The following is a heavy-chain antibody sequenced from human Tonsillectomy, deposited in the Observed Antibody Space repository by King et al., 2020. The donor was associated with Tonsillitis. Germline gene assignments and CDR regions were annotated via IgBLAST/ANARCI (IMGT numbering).Heavy chain of an antibody. V-gene: IGHV3-49*04. CDR2: IRSKAYGGTT. CDR1: GFTFGDYA. CDR3: SRGTLITMFRGVTSP. J-gene: IGHJ5*02. D-gene: IGHD3-10*01. Sequence: MQLVQSGGGLVQPGRSLRLSCTASGFTFGDYAMSWVRQAPGKGLEWVGFIRSKAYGGTTEYAASVKGRFSISRDDSKSIAYLQMNNLKSEDTAVYYCSRGTLITMFRGVTSPWGQGTLVTVSS.